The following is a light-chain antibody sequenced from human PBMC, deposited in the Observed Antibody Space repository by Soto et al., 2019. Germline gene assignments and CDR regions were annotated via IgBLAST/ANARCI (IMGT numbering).Light chain of an antibody. J-gene: IGLJ6*01. V-gene: IGLV6-57*02. CDR3: QSYDSSNPYYNV. CDR1: SGSIASNY. CDR2: EDN. Sequence: NFMLTQPHSVSESPGKTVTISCTGSSGSIASNYVQWYQQRPGSAPTTVIYEDNQRPSGVPDRFSGSIDSSSNSASLTISGLKTEDEADYYCQSYDSSNPYYNVFGSGTQLTVL.